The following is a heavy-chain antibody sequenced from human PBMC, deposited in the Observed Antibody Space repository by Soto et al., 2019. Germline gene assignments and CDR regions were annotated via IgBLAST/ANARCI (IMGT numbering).Heavy chain of an antibody. J-gene: IGHJ4*02. CDR3: AKSQEIGTHFFDS. CDR2: IGTAGDT. D-gene: IGHD6-13*01. Sequence: VGSLRLSCEASGFTFSGFDMHWVRQPTGKGLEWVSSIGTAGDTYYAVSVKGRFTISRDNAKNSLSLQMNSLRAGDMAVYFCAKSQEIGTHFFDSWGQGTQVTVPQ. V-gene: IGHV3-13*01. CDR1: GFTFSGFD.